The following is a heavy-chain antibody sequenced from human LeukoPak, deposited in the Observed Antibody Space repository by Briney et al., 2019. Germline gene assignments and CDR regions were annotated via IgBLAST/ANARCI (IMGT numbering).Heavy chain of an antibody. V-gene: IGHV3-9*01. CDR2: ISWKSGSI. J-gene: IGHJ4*02. Sequence: SLRLSCAASGFSFDDYAMHWVRQAPGKGLEWVSGISWKSGSIDYVGSVKGRFTISRDNAKNSLYLQMTSLRPEDTAFYYCAKGTVRYWTFFDYWGQGILVTVSS. D-gene: IGHD1-1*01. CDR1: GFSFDDYA. CDR3: AKGTVRYWTFFDY.